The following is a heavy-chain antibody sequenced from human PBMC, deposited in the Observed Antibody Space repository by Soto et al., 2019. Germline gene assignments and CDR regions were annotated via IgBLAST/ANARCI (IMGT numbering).Heavy chain of an antibody. D-gene: IGHD6-13*01. CDR2: IYHSGST. CDR1: GGSISSSNW. Sequence: SETLSLTCAVSGGSISSSNWWSWVRQPPGKGLEWIGEIYHSGSTNYNPSLKSRVTISVDKSKNQLSLKLSSVTAADTAVYYCARGVRGYSSSWYVYWGQGILVTVSS. V-gene: IGHV4-4*02. CDR3: ARGVRGYSSSWYVY. J-gene: IGHJ4*02.